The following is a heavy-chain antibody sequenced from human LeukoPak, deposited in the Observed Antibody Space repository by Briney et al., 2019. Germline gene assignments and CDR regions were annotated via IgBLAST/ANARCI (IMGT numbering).Heavy chain of an antibody. V-gene: IGHV1-18*01. CDR3: ARDSRAYDFWSGYHTGAFDI. CDR1: GYTFTSYG. J-gene: IGHJ3*02. D-gene: IGHD3-3*01. CDR2: ISAYNGNT. Sequence: ASVKVSCKASGYTFTSYGISWVRQAPGQGLEWMGWISAYNGNTNYAQKLQGRVTMTTDTSTSTAYMELRSLRSDDTAVYYCARDSRAYDFWSGYHTGAFDIWGQGTMVTVSS.